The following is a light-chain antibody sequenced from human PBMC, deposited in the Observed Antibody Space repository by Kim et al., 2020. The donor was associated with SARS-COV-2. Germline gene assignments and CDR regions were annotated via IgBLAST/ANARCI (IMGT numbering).Light chain of an antibody. Sequence: EIVLTQSPGTLSLSPGERATLSCRASQTVTSNYLAWYQQKPGQAPRLLIYGASSRPTGISDRFSGSGSGTDFTLTISRLEPEDFAVYYCQQYGSSPATFGQGTKVDI. V-gene: IGKV3-20*01. CDR1: QTVTSNY. CDR3: QQYGSSPAT. J-gene: IGKJ1*01. CDR2: GAS.